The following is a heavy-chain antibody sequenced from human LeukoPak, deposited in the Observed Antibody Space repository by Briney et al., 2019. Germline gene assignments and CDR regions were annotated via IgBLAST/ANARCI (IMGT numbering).Heavy chain of an antibody. V-gene: IGHV3-33*01. CDR1: GFTFSRYG. CDR3: ATAEGEN. J-gene: IGHJ4*02. Sequence: GSLRLSCAASGFTFSRYGMHWVRQAPGKGLEWVAVIWYDGSIKYYADSVKGRFTISKDNSKNTLDLQMNSLRAEDTAVYYCATAEGENWGQGTLVTVSS. D-gene: IGHD3-16*01. CDR2: IWYDGSIK.